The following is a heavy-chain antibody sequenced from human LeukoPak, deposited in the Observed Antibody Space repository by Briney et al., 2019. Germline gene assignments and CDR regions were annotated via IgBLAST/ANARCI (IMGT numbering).Heavy chain of an antibody. V-gene: IGHV4-4*07. CDR1: GGSISSYY. Sequence: PSETLSLTCTVSGGSISSYYWSWIPQPAGKGLEWIGRIYTSGSTNYNPSLKSRVTMSVDTSKNQFSLKLSSVTAADTAVYYCARARVADYYDSSGYYYIFDYWGQGTLVTVSS. CDR2: IYTSGST. CDR3: ARARVADYYDSSGYYYIFDY. J-gene: IGHJ4*02. D-gene: IGHD3-22*01.